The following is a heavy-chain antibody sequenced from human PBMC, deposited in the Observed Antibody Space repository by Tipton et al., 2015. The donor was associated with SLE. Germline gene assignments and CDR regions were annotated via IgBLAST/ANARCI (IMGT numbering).Heavy chain of an antibody. J-gene: IGHJ4*02. CDR1: GFTFGDYA. Sequence: SLRLSCTASGFTFGDYAMSWVRQAPGKGLEWVGFIRSKAYGGTTEYAASVKGRFTISRDDSKSIAYLQMNSLKTEDTAVYYCTRVYPQQLAYFDYWGQGTLVTVSS. CDR3: TRVYPQQLAYFDY. CDR2: IRSKAYGGTT. V-gene: IGHV3-49*04. D-gene: IGHD6-13*01.